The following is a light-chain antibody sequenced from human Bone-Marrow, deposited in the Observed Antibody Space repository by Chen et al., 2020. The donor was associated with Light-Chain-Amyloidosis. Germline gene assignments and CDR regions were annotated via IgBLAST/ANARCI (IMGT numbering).Light chain of an antibody. CDR2: RDT. CDR1: DLPTKY. V-gene: IGLV3-25*03. CDR3: QSADSSGTYEVI. Sequence: YELTQPPSVSVSPGQMARITCSGDDLPTKYAYWYQQKPGQAPVLVIHRDTERPSGISERFSGSSPGTTATLTISGVQAEDEADYHCQSADSSGTYEVIFGGGTKLTVL. J-gene: IGLJ2*01.